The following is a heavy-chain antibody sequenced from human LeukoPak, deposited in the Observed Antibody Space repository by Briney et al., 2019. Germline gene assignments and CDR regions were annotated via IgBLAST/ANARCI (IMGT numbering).Heavy chain of an antibody. D-gene: IGHD3-10*01. Sequence: GGSLRLSCAASGFTFSSYEMNWVRQAPGKGLEWVSYVSSSGSTIYYADSVKGRFTVSRDNAKNSMYLQVNRLRAEDTAVYYCARVRVVRGVNYYGTDVWGQGTTVTVSS. V-gene: IGHV3-48*03. CDR3: ARVRVVRGVNYYGTDV. J-gene: IGHJ6*02. CDR1: GFTFSSYE. CDR2: VSSSGSTI.